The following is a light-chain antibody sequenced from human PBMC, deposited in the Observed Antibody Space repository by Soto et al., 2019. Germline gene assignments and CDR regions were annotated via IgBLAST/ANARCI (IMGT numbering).Light chain of an antibody. CDR3: QQLSSWRPT. J-gene: IGKJ1*01. CDR2: AAS. V-gene: IGKV3-11*01. CDR1: HGVGRY. Sequence: EIGFTQSQATLSLSPGERATLSCRASHGVGRYFDWYQQKPGQATRLLIYAASNRATGIPARFSGSGSGTDFTLTMPSLEDEDFAVYYCQQLSSWRPTFRQGTKVEIK.